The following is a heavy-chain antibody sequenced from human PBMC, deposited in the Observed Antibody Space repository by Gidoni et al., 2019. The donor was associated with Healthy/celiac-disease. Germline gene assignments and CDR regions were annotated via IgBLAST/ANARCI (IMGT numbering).Heavy chain of an antibody. J-gene: IGHJ5*02. CDR1: GGSLSSGSYY. D-gene: IGHD6-13*01. CDR3: AREGAAAGTRWFDP. V-gene: IGHV4-61*02. CDR2: IYTSGST. Sequence: QVQLQESGPGLVQPAQTLSLTCTVSGGSLSSGSYYWSWFRQPAGKGLEWIGRIYTSGSTNYNPSLKSRVTISVDTSKNQFSLKLSSVTAADTAVYYCAREGAAAGTRWFDPWGQGTLVTVSS.